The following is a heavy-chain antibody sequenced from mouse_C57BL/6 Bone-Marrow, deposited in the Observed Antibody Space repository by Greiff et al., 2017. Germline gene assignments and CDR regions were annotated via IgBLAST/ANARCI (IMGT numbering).Heavy chain of an antibody. CDR1: GYTFPSYG. Sequence: QVQLQQPGAELVKPGASVKLSCKASGYTFPSYGMHWVKQRPGQGLEWIGMLHPNSGSTNYNEKFKSKATLTVDKSSSTAYMQLSSLTSEYSAVYYCARWVTTVLPFAYWGQGTLVTVSA. J-gene: IGHJ3*01. CDR3: ARWVTTVLPFAY. D-gene: IGHD1-1*01. V-gene: IGHV1-64*01. CDR2: LHPNSGST.